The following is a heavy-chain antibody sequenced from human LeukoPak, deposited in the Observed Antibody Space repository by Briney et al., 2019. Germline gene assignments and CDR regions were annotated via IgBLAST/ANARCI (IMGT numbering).Heavy chain of an antibody. Sequence: ASVKVSCKASGGTFSSYAISWVRQAPGQGLEWMGWISAYNGNTNYAQKLQGRVTMTTDTSTSTAYMELRSLRSDDTAVYYCARHELRYFDWLPWDYYYMDVWGKGTTVTVSS. V-gene: IGHV1-18*01. CDR2: ISAYNGNT. CDR1: GGTFSSYA. CDR3: ARHELRYFDWLPWDYYYMDV. J-gene: IGHJ6*03. D-gene: IGHD3-9*01.